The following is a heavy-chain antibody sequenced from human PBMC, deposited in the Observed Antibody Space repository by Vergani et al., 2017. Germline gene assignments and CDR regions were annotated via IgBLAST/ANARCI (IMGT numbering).Heavy chain of an antibody. CDR2: ISAYNANT. V-gene: IGHV1-18*01. CDR3: ARGGRQTALDL. J-gene: IGHJ4*02. Sequence: QVQLVQSGAEVKKPGASVKVSCTASGYTFTKFGITWVSQAPGQGLQWMGWISAYNANTNFAQKLQGIVFMTTDTSTRTVYIEVRSLRSDDAAVYYCARGGRQTALDLWGQGGLVTVSS. CDR1: GYTFTKFG. D-gene: IGHD5-18*01.